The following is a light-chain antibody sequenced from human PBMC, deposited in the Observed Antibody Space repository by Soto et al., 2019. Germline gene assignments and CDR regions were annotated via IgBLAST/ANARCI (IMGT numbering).Light chain of an antibody. V-gene: IGKV1-5*01. CDR1: QSISSW. CDR3: QQYNSYTYT. CDR2: DAS. Sequence: DIQMTQSPSTLSASVGDRVTITCRASQSISSWLAWYQQKPGKAPKLLIYDASSLESGVPFRFSGSGSGTEFTLTISSLQPDDFATYYCQQYNSYTYTFGQGTKLEIK. J-gene: IGKJ2*01.